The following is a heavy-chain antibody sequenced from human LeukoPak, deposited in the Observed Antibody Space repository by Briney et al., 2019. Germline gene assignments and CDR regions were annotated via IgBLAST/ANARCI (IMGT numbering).Heavy chain of an antibody. CDR2: ISSSGTII. CDR3: ARDSRSHCSSTACYGPYFDY. J-gene: IGHJ4*02. CDR1: AFTISASG. Sequence: PGGSLRLSCAASAFTISASGMSWVRQPSGKGLEWISYISSSGTIIYYADSVKGRFTISRDSAKNSLFLQMNSLRAEDTAVYYCARDSRSHCSSTACYGPYFDYWGQGTLVTVSS. V-gene: IGHV3-48*01. D-gene: IGHD2-2*01.